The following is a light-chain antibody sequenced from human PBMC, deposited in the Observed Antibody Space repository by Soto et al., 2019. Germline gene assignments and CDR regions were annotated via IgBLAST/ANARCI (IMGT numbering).Light chain of an antibody. Sequence: DIVWTHSPVTLCFYPGERATLSCRASQGVSRYLAWYQQKPGQSPRLLIYDASNRATGIPARFSGSGSGTDFTLTISSLEPEDFAVYYCQQRSNWLFGPGTKVDIK. V-gene: IGKV3-11*01. J-gene: IGKJ3*01. CDR1: QGVSRY. CDR2: DAS. CDR3: QQRSNWL.